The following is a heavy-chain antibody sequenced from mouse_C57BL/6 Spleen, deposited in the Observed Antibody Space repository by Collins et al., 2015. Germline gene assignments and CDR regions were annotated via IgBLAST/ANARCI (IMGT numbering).Heavy chain of an antibody. CDR1: GYTFTDYE. V-gene: IGHV1-15*01. CDR2: IDPETGGT. J-gene: IGHJ2*01. Sequence: QVQLQQSGAELVRPGASVTLSCKASGYTFTDYEIHWVKQTPVHGLEWIGAIDPETGGTAYNQKFKGKAILTADKSSSTAYMELRSLTSEDSAVYHCTRSEVFYYGRSPYYFDYWGLGHHSHSLL. D-gene: IGHD1-1*01. CDR3: TRSEVFYYGRSPYYFDY.